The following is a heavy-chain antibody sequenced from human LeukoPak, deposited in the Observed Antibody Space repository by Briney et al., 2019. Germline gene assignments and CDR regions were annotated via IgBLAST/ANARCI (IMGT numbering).Heavy chain of an antibody. D-gene: IGHD3-9*01. CDR3: ARVQASGYYT. CDR2: IYYSGST. Sequence: SETLSLTCTVSGGSISSSNYYWSWIRQPPGKGLEWIGSIYYSGSTYYNPSLKGRVTISVDTSKNQFSLKLSSVTAADTAVYYCARVQASGYYTWGQGTLVTVSS. J-gene: IGHJ5*02. CDR1: GGSISSSNYY. V-gene: IGHV4-39*07.